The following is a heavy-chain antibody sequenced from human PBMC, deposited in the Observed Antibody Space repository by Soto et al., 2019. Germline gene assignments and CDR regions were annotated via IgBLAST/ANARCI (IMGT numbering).Heavy chain of an antibody. CDR1: GFSVSVNF. Sequence: DVQLVESGGGLVQPGGSLRLSCAASGFSVSVNFMSWVRQAPGKGLEWVSDINGGDRTNYADSVKGRFTISRDDTENTLSLLMNSLRAEDTAVYYCVRENYYYGMDVWGQGTTVTVSS. V-gene: IGHV3-66*01. CDR3: VRENYYYGMDV. CDR2: INGGDRT. J-gene: IGHJ6*02.